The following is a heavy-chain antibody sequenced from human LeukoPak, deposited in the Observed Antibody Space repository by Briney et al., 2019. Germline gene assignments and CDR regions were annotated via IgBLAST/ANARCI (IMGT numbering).Heavy chain of an antibody. CDR3: ARENWGSGTFDY. CDR2: INHSGST. Sequence: SETLSLTCAVYGGSFSGYYWSWIRQPPGKGLEWIGEINHSGSTNYNPSLKSRVTISVDTSKNQFSLKLSSVTAADTAVYYCARENWGSGTFDYWGQGTLVTVSS. J-gene: IGHJ4*02. CDR1: GGSFSGYY. D-gene: IGHD7-27*01. V-gene: IGHV4-34*01.